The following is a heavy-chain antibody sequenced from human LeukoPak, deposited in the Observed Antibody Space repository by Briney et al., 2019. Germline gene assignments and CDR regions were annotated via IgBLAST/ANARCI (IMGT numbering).Heavy chain of an antibody. V-gene: IGHV4-59*01. CDR1: GASLSSYY. Sequence: SETLSLTCSVSGASLSSYYWGWIRQSPGKGLEWFGYISDTGKTDYNPSLKSRGTLSLDTSKNQFSLRLTSVTAADTAVYYCVTGYYEPFDNWGQGTLVTVSS. J-gene: IGHJ4*02. CDR2: ISDTGKT. D-gene: IGHD3-3*01. CDR3: VTGYYEPFDN.